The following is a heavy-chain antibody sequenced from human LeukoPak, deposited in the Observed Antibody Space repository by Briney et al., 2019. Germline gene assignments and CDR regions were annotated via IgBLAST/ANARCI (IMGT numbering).Heavy chain of an antibody. V-gene: IGHV3-15*01. CDR1: GFTFSNAW. D-gene: IGHD3-22*01. Sequence: GGSLRLSCAAPGFTFSNAWLNWVRQAPRKGPEWVGRIYVKSDGGTTEYSPPVKGRFTISREDSENTLYLQLNSLKTEDTAVYYFNRGSNRYDSSDFADWGQGTLVTVSS. CDR3: NRGSNRYDSSDFAD. CDR2: IYVKSDGGTT. J-gene: IGHJ4*02.